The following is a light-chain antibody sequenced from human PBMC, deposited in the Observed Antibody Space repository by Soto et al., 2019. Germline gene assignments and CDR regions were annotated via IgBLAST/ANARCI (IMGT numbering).Light chain of an antibody. CDR2: AAS. CDR3: QQSYNSPWT. J-gene: IGKJ1*01. CDR1: QSISTY. Sequence: DIQMTQSPSSLSASVRDRVTITCRASQSISTYLNWYQQKPGKVSKLLIYAASTWQSGVPSRFRGSGSGTDFTLTISSLQPEDFATYYCQQSYNSPWTFAQGPKVEIK. V-gene: IGKV1-39*01.